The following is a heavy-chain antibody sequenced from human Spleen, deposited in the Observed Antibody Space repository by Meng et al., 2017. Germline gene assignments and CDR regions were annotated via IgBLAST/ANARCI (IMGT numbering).Heavy chain of an antibody. CDR2: ITCSGGGT. V-gene: IGHV3-23*01. CDR3: AKRISGWYFIDY. J-gene: IGHJ4*02. D-gene: IGHD6-19*01. Sequence: GESLKISCAASGFTFSSYAMSWVRQAPGEGLEWVSAITCSGGGTYYADSVKGRFTISRDNSKNTLYLQINSLRAEDTAVYYCAKRISGWYFIDYWGQGTLVTVSS. CDR1: GFTFSSYA.